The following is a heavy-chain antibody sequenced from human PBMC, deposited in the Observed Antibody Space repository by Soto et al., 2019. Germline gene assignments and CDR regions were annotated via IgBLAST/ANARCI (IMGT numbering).Heavy chain of an antibody. Sequence: GGSLRLSCAASGFTFSSYSMNWVRQAPGKGLEWVSSISSSSSYIYYADSVKGRFTISRDNAKNSLYLQMNSLRAEDTAVYYCAREAVVVPAAIPNWFDPWGQGTLVTVSS. J-gene: IGHJ5*02. CDR3: AREAVVVPAAIPNWFDP. CDR2: ISSSSSYI. D-gene: IGHD2-2*01. V-gene: IGHV3-21*01. CDR1: GFTFSSYS.